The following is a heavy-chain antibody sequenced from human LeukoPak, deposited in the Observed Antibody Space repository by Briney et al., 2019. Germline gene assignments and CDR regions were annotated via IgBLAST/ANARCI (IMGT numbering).Heavy chain of an antibody. D-gene: IGHD3-22*01. CDR1: GGSISSYY. CDR2: IYYSGST. CDR3: ARQGDDSSGYLDFIDY. Sequence: SETLSLTCTVSGGSISSYYWSWIRQPPGKGLEWIGYIYYSGSTNYNPSLKGRVTISVDTSKNQFSLKLSSVTAADTAVYYCARQGDDSSGYLDFIDYWGQGTLVTVSS. J-gene: IGHJ4*02. V-gene: IGHV4-59*08.